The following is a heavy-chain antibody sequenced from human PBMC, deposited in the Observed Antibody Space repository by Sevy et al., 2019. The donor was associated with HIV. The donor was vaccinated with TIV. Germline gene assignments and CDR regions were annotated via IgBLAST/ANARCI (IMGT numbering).Heavy chain of an antibody. CDR3: ARVDCSSTSCYKIIDY. V-gene: IGHV3-48*03. Sequence: GGSLRLSCAASGFTFSSYEMKWVRQAPGKGLEWVSYISSSGSTIYYADSVKGRFTISRDNAKNSLYLQMNSLRAEDTAVYYCARVDCSSTSCYKIIDYWGQGTLVTVSS. CDR2: ISSSGSTI. CDR1: GFTFSSYE. D-gene: IGHD2-2*02. J-gene: IGHJ4*02.